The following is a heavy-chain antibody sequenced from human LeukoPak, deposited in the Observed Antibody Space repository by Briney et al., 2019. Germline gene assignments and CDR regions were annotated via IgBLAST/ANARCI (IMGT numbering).Heavy chain of an antibody. CDR1: GFTFSSYS. J-gene: IGHJ4*02. CDR2: LSYDEINK. Sequence: GGSLRLSCAASGFTFSSYSMHWVRQAPGKGLEWVAFLSYDEINKYYADSVKGRFTVSRDNSKNTLYLQMTSLRPEDTAVYYCARHIAESGTPDYWGQGTLVTVSS. CDR3: ARHIAESGTPDY. V-gene: IGHV3-30-3*01. D-gene: IGHD6-13*01.